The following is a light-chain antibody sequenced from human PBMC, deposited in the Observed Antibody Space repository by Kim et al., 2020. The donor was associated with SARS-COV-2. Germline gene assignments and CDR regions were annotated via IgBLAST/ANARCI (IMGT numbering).Light chain of an antibody. CDR2: QDS. V-gene: IGLV3-1*01. CDR3: QAWDSSSHVV. Sequence: SYELTQPPSVSVSPGQTASFTCSGDKLGDKYACWYQQKPGQSPVLVIYQDSKRPSGIPERFSGSNSGNTATLTISGTQAMDEADYYCQAWDSSSHVVFGGGTKLTVL. J-gene: IGLJ2*01. CDR1: KLGDKY.